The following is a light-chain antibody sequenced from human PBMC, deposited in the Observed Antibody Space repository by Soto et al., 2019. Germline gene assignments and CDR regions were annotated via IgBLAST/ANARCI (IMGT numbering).Light chain of an antibody. Sequence: DIQMTQSPASLSASVGARVTITCRSSQSISSYLNWYQQKQGKAPKLLIYAASSLQSGVPSRFSGSGSGTDFTLTIISLQPEDFETYYCQHSYSTPPTFGQGTKVDIK. CDR3: QHSYSTPPT. V-gene: IGKV1-39*01. CDR1: QSISSY. J-gene: IGKJ1*01. CDR2: AAS.